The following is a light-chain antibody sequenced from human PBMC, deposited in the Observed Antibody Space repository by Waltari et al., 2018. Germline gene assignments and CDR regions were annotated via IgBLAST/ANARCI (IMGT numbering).Light chain of an antibody. CDR3: QHRSI. J-gene: IGKJ4*01. Sequence: EIVLTQSPATLSLSPGERATLSCRASQSVSSYLAWSQQEPGQAPRLLMYDTSNRATGIPARFSGSGSGTDFTLTISSLEPEDFAVYYCQHRSIFGGGTKVEIK. V-gene: IGKV3-11*01. CDR1: QSVSSY. CDR2: DTS.